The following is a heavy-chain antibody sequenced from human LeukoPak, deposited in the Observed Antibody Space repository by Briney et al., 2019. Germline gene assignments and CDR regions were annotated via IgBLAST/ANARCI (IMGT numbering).Heavy chain of an antibody. Sequence: GGSLRLSCAASGFTFSDYYMSWIRRAPGKGLEWVSYISSSGSTIYYADSVKGRFTISRDNAKNSLYLQMNSLRAEDTAVYYCARVRNIQLTSDYWGQGTLVTVSS. V-gene: IGHV3-11*01. CDR2: ISSSGSTI. J-gene: IGHJ4*02. D-gene: IGHD2-2*01. CDR3: ARVRNIQLTSDY. CDR1: GFTFSDYY.